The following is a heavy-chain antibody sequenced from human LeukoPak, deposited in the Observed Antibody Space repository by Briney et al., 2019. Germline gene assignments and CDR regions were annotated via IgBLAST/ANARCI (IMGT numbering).Heavy chain of an antibody. CDR1: GFTPGDHA. V-gene: IGHV3-49*04. J-gene: IGHJ6*02. CDR3: SRGPIQLWMHNGMDV. CDR2: IRSNAYRGTT. Sequence: GGSLRLSCAASGFTPGDHAMTWVRQAPGKGLEGVAFIRSNAYRGTTEYAPSVKGRFSISRDDSKSVVYLQMNGLKSEDTAVYYCSRGPIQLWMHNGMDVWGQGTTVTVSS. D-gene: IGHD5-24*01.